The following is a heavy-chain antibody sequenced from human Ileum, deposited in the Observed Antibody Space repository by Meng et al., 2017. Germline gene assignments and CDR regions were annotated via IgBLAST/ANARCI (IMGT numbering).Heavy chain of an antibody. CDR1: GDSISSRDW. CDR2: ISQESGRT. Sequence: QVQLQGPGPGRGKPSGTRSLTCAVPGDSISSRDWWSWVRQPPGKGLEWIGEISQESGRTNYNPSLKSRVTISLDKSKNQFSLNLNSVTAADTAVYYCVRNEGYSLGDWGQGTLVTVSS. J-gene: IGHJ4*02. CDR3: VRNEGYSLGD. V-gene: IGHV4-4*02. D-gene: IGHD2-21*01.